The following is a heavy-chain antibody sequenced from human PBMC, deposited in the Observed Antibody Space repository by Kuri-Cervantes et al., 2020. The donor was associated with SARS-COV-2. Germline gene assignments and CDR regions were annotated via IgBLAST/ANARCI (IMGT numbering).Heavy chain of an antibody. D-gene: IGHD6-19*01. CDR3: ARGIAVAGRGWFDP. CDR2: INAGNGNT. Sequence: ASVKVSCKASGYTFTSYAMHWVRQAPGQRLEWMGWINAGNGNTKYSQKFQGWVTMTRDTSISTAYMELSRLRSDDTAVYYCARGIAVAGRGWFDPWGQGTLVTVSS. CDR1: GYTFTSYA. V-gene: IGHV1-3*01. J-gene: IGHJ5*02.